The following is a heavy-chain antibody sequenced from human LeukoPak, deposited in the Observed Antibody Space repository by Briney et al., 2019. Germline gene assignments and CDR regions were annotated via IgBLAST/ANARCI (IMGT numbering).Heavy chain of an antibody. CDR2: IYYSGST. J-gene: IGHJ4*02. CDR3: AISTYYDFWSGYPLDY. D-gene: IGHD3-3*01. Sequence: PSETLSLTCTVSGGSISSYYWSWIRQPPGKGLEWIGYIYYSGSTNYNPSLKSRVTISVDTSKNQFSLKLSSVTVADTAVYYCAISTYYDFWSGYPLDYWGQGTLVTVSS. CDR1: GGSISSYY. V-gene: IGHV4-59*01.